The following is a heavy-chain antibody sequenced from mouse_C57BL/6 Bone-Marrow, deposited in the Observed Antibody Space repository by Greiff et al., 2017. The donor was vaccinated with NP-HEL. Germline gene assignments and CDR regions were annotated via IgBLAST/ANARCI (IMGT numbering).Heavy chain of an antibody. V-gene: IGHV1-82*01. J-gene: IGHJ3*01. D-gene: IGHD1-1*01. CDR2: IYPGDGDT. CDR1: GYAFSSSW. CDR3: ARSEIYYYGSSPWFAY. Sequence: QVQLKQSGPELVKPGASVKISCKASGYAFSSSWMNWVKQRPGKGLEWIGRIYPGDGDTNYNGKFKGKATLTADKSSSTAYMQLSSLTSEDSAVYFCARSEIYYYGSSPWFAYWGQGTLVTVSA.